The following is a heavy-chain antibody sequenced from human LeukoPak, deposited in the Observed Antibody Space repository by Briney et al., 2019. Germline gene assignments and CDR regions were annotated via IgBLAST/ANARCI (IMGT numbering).Heavy chain of an antibody. CDR3: ARLPMAVTPHVDY. Sequence: SEALSLTCTVSGGSITSYYRSWIRQSPGKGLEWIGFMYYSGTTNYNPSLKSRVTISLGMSKNQFSLKLSSVTAADTAVYYCARLPMAVTPHVDYWGQGTLVTVSS. D-gene: IGHD2-21*02. CDR1: GGSITSYY. V-gene: IGHV4-59*01. J-gene: IGHJ4*02. CDR2: MYYSGTT.